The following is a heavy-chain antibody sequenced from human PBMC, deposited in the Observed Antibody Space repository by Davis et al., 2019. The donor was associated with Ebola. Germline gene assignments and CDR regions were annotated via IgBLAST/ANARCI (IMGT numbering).Heavy chain of an antibody. CDR3: ARVRGYYGDDGWFDP. CDR1: GYTFTSYG. D-gene: IGHD4-17*01. J-gene: IGHJ5*02. Sequence: AASVKVSCKASGYTFTSYGISWVRQAPGQGLEWMGWISAYNGNTKYSQKFQGWVTMTRDTSISTAYMELSRLRSDDTAVYYCARVRGYYGDDGWFDPWGQGTLVTVSS. CDR2: ISAYNGNT. V-gene: IGHV1-18*01.